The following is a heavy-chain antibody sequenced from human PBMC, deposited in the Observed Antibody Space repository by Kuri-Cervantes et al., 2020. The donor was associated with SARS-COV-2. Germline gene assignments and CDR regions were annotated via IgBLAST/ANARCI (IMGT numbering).Heavy chain of an antibody. V-gene: IGHV4-34*01. CDR2: INHSGST. CDR3: ARHEGSGSFNFDY. Sequence: ESLKISCAVYGGSFSGYYWSWIRQPPGKGLEWIGEINHSGSTNYNPSLKSRVTVSVDTSKNQFSLKLSSVTAADTAVYYCARHEGSGSFNFDYWGQGTLVTVSS. D-gene: IGHD1-26*01. J-gene: IGHJ4*02. CDR1: GGSFSGYY.